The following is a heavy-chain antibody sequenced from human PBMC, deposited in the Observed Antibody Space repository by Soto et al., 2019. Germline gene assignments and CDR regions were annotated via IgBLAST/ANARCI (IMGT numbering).Heavy chain of an antibody. D-gene: IGHD4-17*01. CDR1: GFTFSSYG. Sequence: GGSLRLSCAASGFTFSSYGMHWVRQAPGKGLEWVAVISYDGSNKYYADSVKGRFTISRDNSKNTLYLQMNSLRAEDTAVYYCAKDNDDYGAIDYWGQGTLVTVSS. CDR3: AKDNDDYGAIDY. J-gene: IGHJ4*02. CDR2: ISYDGSNK. V-gene: IGHV3-30*18.